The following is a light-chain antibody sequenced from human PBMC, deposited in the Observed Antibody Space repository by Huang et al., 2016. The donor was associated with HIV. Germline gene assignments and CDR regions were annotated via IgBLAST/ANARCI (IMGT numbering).Light chain of an antibody. Sequence: EIVLTQSPGTLSLSPGERATLSCRASQSVSSIYLAWYQPKPGQAPRLLIHGASSRATDIPDRFSGSGSGTDFTLTISRLEPEDFAVYYCQQYGSSALTFGGGTKVEIK. V-gene: IGKV3-20*01. CDR2: GAS. J-gene: IGKJ4*01. CDR3: QQYGSSALT. CDR1: QSVSSIY.